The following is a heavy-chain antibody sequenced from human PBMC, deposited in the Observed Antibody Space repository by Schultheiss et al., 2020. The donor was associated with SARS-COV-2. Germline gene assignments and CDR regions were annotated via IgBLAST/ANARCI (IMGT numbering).Heavy chain of an antibody. CDR1: GFTFSSYG. D-gene: IGHD6-19*01. J-gene: IGHJ4*02. CDR3: AKGGSGWPFDY. V-gene: IGHV3-64*01. CDR2: ISSNGGST. Sequence: GGSLRLSCAASGFTFSSYGMHWVRQAPGKGLEYVSAISSNGGSTYYANSVKGRFTISRDNSKNTLYLQMNSLRAEDTAVYYCAKGGSGWPFDYWGQGTLVTVSS.